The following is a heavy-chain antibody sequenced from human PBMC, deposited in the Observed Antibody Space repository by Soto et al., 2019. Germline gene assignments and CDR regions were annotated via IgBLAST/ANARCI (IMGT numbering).Heavy chain of an antibody. J-gene: IGHJ6*02. V-gene: IGHV4-34*01. CDR2: INHSGST. CDR3: SRGHRHSYYYYGMDV. Sequence: PSETLSLTCAVYGGSFSGYYWSWIRHPPGKGLEWIGEINHSGSTNYNPSLKSRVTISVDTSKNQFSLKLSSVTAADTAVYYCSRGHRHSYYYYGMDVWGQGTTVTVSS. CDR1: GGSFSGYY.